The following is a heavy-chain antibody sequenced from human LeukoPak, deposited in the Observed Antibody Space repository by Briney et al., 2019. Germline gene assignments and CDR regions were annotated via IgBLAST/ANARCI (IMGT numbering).Heavy chain of an antibody. V-gene: IGHV3-30-3*01. CDR3: AKGDRLGSRAPFDS. CDR2: ISYDGSNK. Sequence: QPGRSLRLSCAASGFTFSSYAMHWVRQAPGKGLEWVAVISYDGSNKYYADSVKGRFTVSRDNPKNTLHMDMNGLRAEDTAVYYCAKGDRLGSRAPFDSWGHGTLVTVSS. D-gene: IGHD3/OR15-3a*01. CDR1: GFTFSSYA. J-gene: IGHJ4*01.